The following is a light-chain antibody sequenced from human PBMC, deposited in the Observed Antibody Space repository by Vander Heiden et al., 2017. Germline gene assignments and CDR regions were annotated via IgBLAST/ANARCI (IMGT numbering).Light chain of an antibody. Sequence: EKLMTQSPATQSVAPGDSATLSCRTRQGVSINLAWYQQKPGLAPRLLIYGAFTRATGIPARFSGSGSGTDFTLTISSLQSEDFAVYYCQQYSKWPFTFGQGTRLEI. CDR3: QQYSKWPFT. J-gene: IGKJ5*01. CDR1: QGVSIN. V-gene: IGKV3-15*01. CDR2: GAF.